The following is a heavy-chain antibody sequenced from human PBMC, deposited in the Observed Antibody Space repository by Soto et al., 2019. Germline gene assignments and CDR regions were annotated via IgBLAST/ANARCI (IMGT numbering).Heavy chain of an antibody. Sequence: RHWYRASDVTISSHGVHWIRQEPGKWLEWVAVIRYDGSKKYYADSLAGRFTIARDNSKNKLYRQMNSLSAEDTAVYYCARTYVLRNLERSLGFYYYGMDGWCQGITVTVS. CDR1: DVTISSHG. CDR2: IRYDGSKK. D-gene: IGHD3-3*01. V-gene: IGHV3-33*08. J-gene: IGHJ6*02. CDR3: ARTYVLRNLERSLGFYYYGMDG.